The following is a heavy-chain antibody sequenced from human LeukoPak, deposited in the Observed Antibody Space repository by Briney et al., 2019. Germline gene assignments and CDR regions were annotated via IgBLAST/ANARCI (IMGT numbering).Heavy chain of an antibody. CDR2: IIPIFGTA. V-gene: IGHV1-69*01. CDR3: ARDRHDGGYYYDSSGYYNWFDP. Sequence: ASVKVSCKASGGTFSSYAISWVRQAPGQGLEWMGGIIPIFGTANYAQKFQGRVTITADESTSTAYMELSSLRSEDTAVYYCARDRHDGGYYYDSSGYYNWFDPWGQGTLVTVSS. D-gene: IGHD3-22*01. CDR1: GGTFSSYA. J-gene: IGHJ5*02.